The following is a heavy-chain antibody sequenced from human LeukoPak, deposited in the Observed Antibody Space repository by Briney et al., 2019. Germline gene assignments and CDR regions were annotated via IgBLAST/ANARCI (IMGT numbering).Heavy chain of an antibody. CDR2: INPSGGST. J-gene: IGHJ6*04. Sequence: GASVKVSCKASGYTFTSYYMHWVRQAPGQGLEWTGIINPSGGSTSYAQKFQGRVTMTRDTSTSTVYMELSSLRSEDTAVYYCAREASAAAKMDVWGKGTTVTVSS. CDR1: GYTFTSYY. D-gene: IGHD6-13*01. CDR3: AREASAAAKMDV. V-gene: IGHV1-46*03.